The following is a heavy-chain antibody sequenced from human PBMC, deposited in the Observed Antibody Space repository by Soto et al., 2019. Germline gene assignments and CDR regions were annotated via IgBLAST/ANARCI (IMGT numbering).Heavy chain of an antibody. CDR2: ISSSSSTI. V-gene: IGHV3-48*01. CDR3: ASTQDYYYYMDV. D-gene: IGHD2-15*01. J-gene: IGHJ6*03. CDR1: EFTFSSDS. Sequence: GGSLRLSCAASEFTFSSDSMNWVRQAPGKGLEWVSYISSSSSTIYYADSVKGRFTISRDNAKNSLYLQMNSLRAEDTAVYYCASTQDYYYYMDVWGKGTTVTVSS.